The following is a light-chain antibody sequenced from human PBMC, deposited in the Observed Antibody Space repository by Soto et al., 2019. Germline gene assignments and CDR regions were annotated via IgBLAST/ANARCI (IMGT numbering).Light chain of an antibody. Sequence: SVLTQPPSASGTPGQRITISCSGSSSNIGSHSVNWYQQLPGTAPKLLIYRSSQRPSGVPDRFSGSKSGTSASLAISGLQSGDEADYYCALWDDSLNGPVFGGGTKLTVL. CDR3: ALWDDSLNGPV. CDR2: RSS. V-gene: IGLV1-44*01. CDR1: SSNIGSHS. J-gene: IGLJ3*02.